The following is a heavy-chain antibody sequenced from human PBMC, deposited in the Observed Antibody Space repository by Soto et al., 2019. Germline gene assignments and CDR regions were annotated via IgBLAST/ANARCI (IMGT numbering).Heavy chain of an antibody. D-gene: IGHD2-15*01. Sequence: SETLSLTCGVSVGSFSGYNWTWIRQPLGGGLEWIGEINDRGRTNCNPSLKSRVTISVDTPNNEFFLKMNSVTAADTAVYYCAKDGSGHPYYSDNWGQGTLVTVSS. J-gene: IGHJ4*02. V-gene: IGHV4-34*01. CDR1: VGSFSGYN. CDR2: INDRGRT. CDR3: AKDGSGHPYYSDN.